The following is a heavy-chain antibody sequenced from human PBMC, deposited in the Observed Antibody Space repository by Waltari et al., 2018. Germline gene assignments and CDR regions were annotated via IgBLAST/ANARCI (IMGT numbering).Heavy chain of an antibody. J-gene: IGHJ4*02. D-gene: IGHD4-17*01. Sequence: QVQLQESGPGLVKPSETLSLTCAVSGDSITSASYWGWIRQPPGKGLEWIGYVYHFGSSSYTPSLKSRVTMSVDTSKRQFSLNLSSVTAADTAVYYCARHESAHYGGFDSWGRGTLVTVSA. V-gene: IGHV4-38-2*01. CDR3: ARHESAHYGGFDS. CDR1: GDSITSASY. CDR2: VYHFGSS.